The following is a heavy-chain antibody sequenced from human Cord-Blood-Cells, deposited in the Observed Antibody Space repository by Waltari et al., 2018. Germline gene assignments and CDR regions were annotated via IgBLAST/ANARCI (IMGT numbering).Heavy chain of an antibody. J-gene: IGHJ4*02. D-gene: IGHD3-22*01. Sequence: EVQLVASGGGLVKPGGSLRLSCAASGVTFSNAWMSGVGEAAGTGLVGVGRIKSKTDGGTTDYAAPVKGRYTISRDDSKNKLYLQMNSLKTEDTAVYYCTTGRYYYDSSGYYYFDYWGQGTLVTVSS. CDR1: GVTFSNAW. V-gene: IGHV3-15*01. CDR3: TTGRYYYDSSGYYYFDY. CDR2: IKSKTDGGTT.